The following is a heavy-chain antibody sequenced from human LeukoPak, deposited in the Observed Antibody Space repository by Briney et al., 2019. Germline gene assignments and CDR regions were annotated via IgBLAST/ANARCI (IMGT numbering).Heavy chain of an antibody. D-gene: IGHD6-13*01. CDR1: GFTFDDYA. V-gene: IGHV3-9*01. CDR2: ISWNSGNM. CDR3: AKVGYSSSWYRGDFDY. J-gene: IGHJ4*02. Sequence: GGSLRLSCAASGFTFDDYAMHWVRQVPGKGLEWVSGISWNSGNMGYADSVKGRFTISRDNAKNSLYLQMNSLRAEDTALYYCAKVGYSSSWYRGDFDYWGQGTLVTVSS.